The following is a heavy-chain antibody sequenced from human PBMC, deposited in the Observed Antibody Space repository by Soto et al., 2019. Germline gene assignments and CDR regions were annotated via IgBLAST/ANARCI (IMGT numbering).Heavy chain of an antibody. CDR3: ARVRYDSSGYYNWFDP. J-gene: IGHJ5*02. CDR2: IYYSGST. CDR1: GGSISSGDYY. V-gene: IGHV4-30-4*01. D-gene: IGHD3-22*01. Sequence: SETLSLTCTVSGGSISSGDYYWSWIRQPPGKGLEWIGCIYYSGSTYYNPSLKSRVTISVDTSKNQFSLKLSSVTAADTAVYYCARVRYDSSGYYNWFDPWGQGTLVTVSS.